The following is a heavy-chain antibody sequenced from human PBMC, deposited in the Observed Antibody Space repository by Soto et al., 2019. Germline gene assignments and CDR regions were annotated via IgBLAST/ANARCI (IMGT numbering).Heavy chain of an antibody. J-gene: IGHJ5*02. Sequence: EVQLVESGGGWVKPGGSLTLSCVASGFTFGDAWMNWVRQAAGKGLEWVGHVKTKSEGETTDYAAPVKGRFTIWRDDSTHTLYLQMNSLKSEDTGKYFCTTLGPSWGQGTQVTVSS. V-gene: IGHV3-15*07. CDR3: TTLGPS. CDR1: GFTFGDAW. CDR2: VKTKSEGETT.